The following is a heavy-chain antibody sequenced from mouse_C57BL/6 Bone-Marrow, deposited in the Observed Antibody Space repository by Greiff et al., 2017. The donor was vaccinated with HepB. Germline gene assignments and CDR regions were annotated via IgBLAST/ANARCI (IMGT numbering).Heavy chain of an antibody. V-gene: IGHV5-4*03. CDR2: ISDGGSYT. CDR1: GFTFSSYA. D-gene: IGHD1-1*01. J-gene: IGHJ3*01. Sequence: EVKLVESGGGLVKPGGSLKLSCAASGFTFSSYAMSWVRQTPEKRLEWVATISDGGSYTYYPDNVKGRFTISRDKAKNNLYLQMGHLKSEDTAMYYCARGITTVAGFAYWGQGTLVTVSA. CDR3: ARGITTVAGFAY.